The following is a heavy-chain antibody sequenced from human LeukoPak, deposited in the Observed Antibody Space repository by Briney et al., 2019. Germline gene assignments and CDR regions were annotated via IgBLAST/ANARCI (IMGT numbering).Heavy chain of an antibody. CDR3: ASNQEYYYDSSGFVLDY. D-gene: IGHD3-22*01. J-gene: IGHJ4*02. Sequence: GGSLRLSCAASGFTFSSYSMNWVRQAPGKGLEWVSSISISSSYIYYADSVKGRFTISRDNAKNSLYLQMNSLRAEDTAVYYCASNQEYYYDSSGFVLDYWGQGTLVTVSS. V-gene: IGHV3-21*01. CDR2: ISISSSYI. CDR1: GFTFSSYS.